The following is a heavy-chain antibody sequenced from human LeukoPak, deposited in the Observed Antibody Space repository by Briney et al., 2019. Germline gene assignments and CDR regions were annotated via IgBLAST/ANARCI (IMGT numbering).Heavy chain of an antibody. CDR1: GFTFSSXX. V-gene: IGHV3-23*01. D-gene: IGHD3-9*01. Sequence: GGSLRLSCATSGFTFSSXXXXXXXQAPGKGLEWVSAITVSGGGTYXADSXKGRFTXXXDXSKNTLFLQMNSLRAEDTAVYYCARRIDWSHDYWGQGTLVTVSS. CDR3: ARRIDWSHDY. CDR2: ITVSGGGT. J-gene: IGHJ4*02.